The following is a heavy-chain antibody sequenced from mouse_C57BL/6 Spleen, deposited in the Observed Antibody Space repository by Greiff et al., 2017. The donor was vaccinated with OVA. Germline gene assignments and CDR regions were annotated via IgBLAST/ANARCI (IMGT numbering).Heavy chain of an antibody. CDR3: ARSALYGSSPAWFAY. CDR2: IDPSDSET. CDR1: GYTFTSYW. D-gene: IGHD1-1*01. V-gene: IGHV1-52*01. J-gene: IGHJ3*01. Sequence: QVQLQQPGAELVRPGSSVKLSCKASGYTFTSYWMHWVKQRPIQGLEWIGNIDPSDSETHYNQKFKDKATLTVDKSSSTAYMQLSSLTSEDSAVYYCARSALYGSSPAWFAYWGQGTLVTVSA.